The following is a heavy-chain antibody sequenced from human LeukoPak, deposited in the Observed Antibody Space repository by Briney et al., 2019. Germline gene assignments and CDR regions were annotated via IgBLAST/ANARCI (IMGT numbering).Heavy chain of an antibody. J-gene: IGHJ6*04. CDR2: IYYSGST. CDR1: GGSVSSGSYY. V-gene: IGHV4-61*01. Sequence: SETLSLTCTVSGGSVSSGSYYWSWIRQPPGKGLEWIGYIYYSGSTNYNPSLKSRVTISVDTSKNQFSLKLSSVTAADTAVYYCARDVGQQLDHYYYGMDVWGKGTTVTVSS. D-gene: IGHD6-13*01. CDR3: ARDVGQQLDHYYYGMDV.